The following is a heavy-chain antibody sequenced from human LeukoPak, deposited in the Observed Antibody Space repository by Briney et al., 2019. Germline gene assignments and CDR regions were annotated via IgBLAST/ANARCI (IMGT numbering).Heavy chain of an antibody. CDR3: ARGGLLGLGEFNEDYMDV. V-gene: IGHV3-23*01. Sequence: GGSLRFSCAASGFTFSNYALTWVRQAPGKGLEWVSSFSGSVDNTYYADSVWGRFTISTDNSKSTVYLQMNSPRAEDTAIYYCARGGLLGLGEFNEDYMDVWGKGTSVTVSS. CDR2: FSGSVDNT. CDR1: GFTFSNYA. D-gene: IGHD3-10*01. J-gene: IGHJ6*03.